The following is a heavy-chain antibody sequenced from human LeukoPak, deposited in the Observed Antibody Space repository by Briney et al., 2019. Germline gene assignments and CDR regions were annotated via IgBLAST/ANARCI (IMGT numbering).Heavy chain of an antibody. J-gene: IGHJ6*02. CDR1: GYSFTSYY. V-gene: IGHV1-46*01. CDR3: ARAYYYAMDV. CDR2: INPSGGST. Sequence: ASVKVSCKASGYSFTSYYLHWVRQAPGQGLEWMGKINPSGGSTTYAQKCQGRVTMTRDTSTSTVYMELSSLTSEDTAVYYCARAYYYAMDVWGQGTTVTVSS.